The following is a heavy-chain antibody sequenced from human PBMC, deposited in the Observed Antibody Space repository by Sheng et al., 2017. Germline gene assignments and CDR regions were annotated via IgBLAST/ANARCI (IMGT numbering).Heavy chain of an antibody. CDR3: AKDIDPKGDYYYGMDV. CDR2: ISWDGGST. V-gene: IGHV3-43*01. CDR1: GFTFDDYT. Sequence: EVQLVESGGVVVQPGGSLRLSCAASGFTFDDYTMHWVRQAPGKGLEWVSLISWDGGSTYYADSVKGRFTISRDNSKNSLYLQMNSLRTEDTALYYCAKDIDPKGDYYYGMDVWARDHGHRLL. J-gene: IGHJ6*01.